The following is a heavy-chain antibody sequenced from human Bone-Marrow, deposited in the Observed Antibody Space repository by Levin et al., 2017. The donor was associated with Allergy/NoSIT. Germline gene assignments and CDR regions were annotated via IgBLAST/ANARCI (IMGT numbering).Heavy chain of an antibody. CDR2: IDTDGRT. CDR1: GFTFSSYY. V-gene: IGHV3-74*03. CDR3: TRFPDGSGRDF. Sequence: GGSLRLSCSASGFTFSSYYMHWVRQGPGKGLEWVSRIDTDGRTTYAESVKGRFTVSRDNAKNMLYLQMSSLRVEDTAFYFCTRFPDGSGRDFWGQGTPVTVSS. D-gene: IGHD2-15*01. J-gene: IGHJ4*02.